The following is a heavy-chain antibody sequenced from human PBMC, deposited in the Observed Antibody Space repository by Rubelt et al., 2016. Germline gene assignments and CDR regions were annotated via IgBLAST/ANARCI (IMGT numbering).Heavy chain of an antibody. CDR3: ASAVVIVDGFAH. CDR2: IIPIFGAA. CDR1: GGTFSSFT. V-gene: IGHV1-69*01. J-gene: IGHJ4*02. D-gene: IGHD2/OR15-2a*01. Sequence: QVQLVQSGAEVKKPGSSVKVSCKASGGTFSSFTLNWVRQAPGQGPEWMGGIIPIFGAANYGQKFQGRVTITADESTSTAYMELSSLRSEDTAVYYCASAVVIVDGFAHWGQGTLVTVSS.